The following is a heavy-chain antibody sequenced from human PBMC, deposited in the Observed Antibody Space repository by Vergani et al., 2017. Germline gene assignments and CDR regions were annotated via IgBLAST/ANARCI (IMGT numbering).Heavy chain of an antibody. V-gene: IGHV3-23*01. D-gene: IGHD1-26*01. Sequence: EVQLLESGGGLVQPGGSLRLSCAASGFTFSSYAMSWVRQAPGTGLDWVSAISSSDDSTYYADSVKGRFTISRDNSKNTLYLQMNSLRDEDTAVYYCANFRGRYSPAFYFYGLDVWGQGTTVTVSS. CDR3: ANFRGRYSPAFYFYGLDV. CDR2: ISSSDDST. J-gene: IGHJ6*02. CDR1: GFTFSSYA.